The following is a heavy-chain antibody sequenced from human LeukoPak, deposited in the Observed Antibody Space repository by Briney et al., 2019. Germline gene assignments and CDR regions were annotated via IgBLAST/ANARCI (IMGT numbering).Heavy chain of an antibody. CDR3: ARAVNLRYFDWLGDYYYMDV. CDR2: MNPNSGNT. CDR1: GYTFTIYD. V-gene: IGHV1-8*03. J-gene: IGHJ6*03. Sequence: ASVKVSCKASGYTFTIYDINWVRQATGQGLEWMGWMNPNSGNTGYAQKFQGRVTITRNTSISTAYMELSSLRSEDTAVYYCARAVNLRYFDWLGDYYYMDVWGKGTTVTVSS. D-gene: IGHD3-9*01.